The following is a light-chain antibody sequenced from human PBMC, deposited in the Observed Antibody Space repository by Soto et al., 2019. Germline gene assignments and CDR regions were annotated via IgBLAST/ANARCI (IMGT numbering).Light chain of an antibody. Sequence: QSALTQPASVSGSPGQSITISCTGTSSDVGRFNYVSWYQQHPGKAPKLIIYEVSNRPSGVSNRFSGSKSGNTASLTISGLQSEDEADYYCSSFTSSSTLVFGTGTKLTVL. CDR3: SSFTSSSTLV. J-gene: IGLJ1*01. CDR2: EVS. V-gene: IGLV2-14*01. CDR1: SSDVGRFNY.